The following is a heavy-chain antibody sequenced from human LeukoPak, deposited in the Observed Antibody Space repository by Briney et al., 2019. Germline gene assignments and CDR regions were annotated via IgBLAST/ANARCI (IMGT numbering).Heavy chain of an antibody. V-gene: IGHV4-59*01. Sequence: SETLSLTCSVSGGSINNYYWSWIRQPPGKGLEWLGNIYFSGTTDYNSSLKSRPTISVDTFKNQLSLNLQSVTAADTATYYCARHRSDTGGKKGVNWFDPWGQGTLVTVSS. J-gene: IGHJ5*02. CDR3: ARHRSDTGGKKGVNWFDP. CDR1: GGSINNYY. D-gene: IGHD4-23*01. CDR2: IYFSGTT.